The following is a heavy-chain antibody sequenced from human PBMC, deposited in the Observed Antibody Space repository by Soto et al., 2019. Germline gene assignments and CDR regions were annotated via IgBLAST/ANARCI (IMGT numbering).Heavy chain of an antibody. J-gene: IGHJ4*02. CDR2: IYYSGST. CDR1: GGSISSGGYY. V-gene: IGHV4-31*03. Sequence: PSETLSLTCTVSGGSISSGGYYWSWIRQHPGKGLEWIGYIYYSGSTYYNPSLKSRVTISVDTSKNQFPLKLSSVTAADTAVYYCARVRAGYSSSSFDYWGQGTLVTVS. D-gene: IGHD6-13*01. CDR3: ARVRAGYSSSSFDY.